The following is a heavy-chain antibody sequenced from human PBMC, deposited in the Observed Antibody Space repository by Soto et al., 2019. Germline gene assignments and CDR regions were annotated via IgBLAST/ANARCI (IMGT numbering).Heavy chain of an antibody. CDR2: IDHSGGT. D-gene: IGHD3-16*01. J-gene: IGHJ4*02. Sequence: QVQLQQWGAGLSKPSETLSLTCAVYGGSFSGYYWSWIRQPPGKGLEWIGEIDHSGGTNYNPSLKSRVNLSVDTSKNQFSLKLSSVTAADTAVYYCARGRLGGAANWGQGTLVTVSS. V-gene: IGHV4-34*01. CDR1: GGSFSGYY. CDR3: ARGRLGGAAN.